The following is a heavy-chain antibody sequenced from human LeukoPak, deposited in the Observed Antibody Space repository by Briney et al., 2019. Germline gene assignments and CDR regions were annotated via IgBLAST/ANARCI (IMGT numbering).Heavy chain of an antibody. CDR3: ATRPDYGSGSYSSGNY. V-gene: IGHV1-18*01. Sequence: GASVKVSCKAPGYTFTSYGISWVRQAPGQGLEWMGWISAYNGNTNYAQKLQGRVTMTTDTSTSTAYMELRSLRSDDTAVYYCATRPDYGSGSYSSGNYWGQGTLVTVSS. CDR1: GYTFTSYG. CDR2: ISAYNGNT. J-gene: IGHJ4*02. D-gene: IGHD3-10*01.